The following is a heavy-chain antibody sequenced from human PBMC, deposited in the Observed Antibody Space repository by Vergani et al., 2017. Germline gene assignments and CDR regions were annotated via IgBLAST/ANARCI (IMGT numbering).Heavy chain of an antibody. CDR1: GFSFSTYS. J-gene: IGHJ6*02. D-gene: IGHD3-10*01. V-gene: IGHV3-21*04. Sequence: EVQLQESGGGLVKPGGSLRVSCAASGFSFSTYSINWVRQAPGKGLEWVSSISGRSNYIYYADSLKGRFTISRDNSKNSVYLQMNSLRAEDTAVYYCASDMVRGVILYGMDVWGQGTTVTVSS. CDR3: ASDMVRGVILYGMDV. CDR2: ISGRSNYI.